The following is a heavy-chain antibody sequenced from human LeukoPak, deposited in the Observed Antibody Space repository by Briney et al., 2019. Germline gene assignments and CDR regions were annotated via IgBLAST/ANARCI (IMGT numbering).Heavy chain of an antibody. Sequence: PGGPLRLSCAASGFTFSSYAMSWVRQAPGKGLEWVSAISGSGGSTYYADSVKGRFTISRDNSKNTLYLQMNSLRAEDTAVYYCARQEVAVAGGGVFDYWGQGTLVTVSS. D-gene: IGHD6-19*01. CDR2: ISGSGGST. CDR1: GFTFSSYA. V-gene: IGHV3-23*01. J-gene: IGHJ4*02. CDR3: ARQEVAVAGGGVFDY.